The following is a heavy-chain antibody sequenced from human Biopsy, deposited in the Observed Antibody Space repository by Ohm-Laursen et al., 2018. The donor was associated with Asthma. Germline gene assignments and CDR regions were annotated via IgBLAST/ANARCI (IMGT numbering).Heavy chain of an antibody. CDR3: ARAVDYSHYYGIDV. D-gene: IGHD3-10*01. CDR1: GYTFNSAG. CDR2: ISVYNGNT. J-gene: IGHJ6*02. Sequence: SVKVSCKSSGYTFNSAGITWVRQAPGQGLEWMGWISVYNGNTKVAQKLQGRVTMITDTSTSTAYMELRSLRSDDTAVYFCARAVDYSHYYGIDVWGQGTTVTVS. V-gene: IGHV1-18*01.